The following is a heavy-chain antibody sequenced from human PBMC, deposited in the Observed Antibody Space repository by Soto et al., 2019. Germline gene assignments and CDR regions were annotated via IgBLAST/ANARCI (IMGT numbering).Heavy chain of an antibody. CDR1: GYTFTANA. CDR3: ARDVDRTSHLNWFDP. CDR2: INPDKGNT. J-gene: IGHJ5*02. Sequence: ASVKVSCKASGYTFTANALHLVRQGPRQRLEWMGWINPDKGNTKYSQNFQGRFTISRDTSKNTVYLQMDSLKVEDTAVYYCARDVDRTSHLNWFDPWGQGTLVTVSS. V-gene: IGHV1-3*01. D-gene: IGHD5-12*01.